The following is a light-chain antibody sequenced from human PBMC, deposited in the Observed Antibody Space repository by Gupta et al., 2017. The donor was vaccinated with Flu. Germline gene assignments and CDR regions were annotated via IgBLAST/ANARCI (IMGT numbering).Light chain of an antibody. V-gene: IGKV3-15*01. CDR1: QTVSSN. CDR3: QQYDDWLS. CDR2: DSS. J-gene: IGKJ4*01. Sequence: PGESATLSCRASQTVSSNVAWYQQKPGQAPRLLIYDSSTRATGIPARFSGSGSGTEFTLTISSLQSEDYALYFCQQYDDWLSFGGGTTVGVK.